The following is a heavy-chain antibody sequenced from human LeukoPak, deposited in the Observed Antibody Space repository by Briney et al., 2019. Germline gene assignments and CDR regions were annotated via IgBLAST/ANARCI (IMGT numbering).Heavy chain of an antibody. CDR3: ARVLSSWYDSNAFDI. Sequence: GASVKVSCKASGGTFSGYAISWVRQAPGQGLEWMGGIIPIFGTANYAQKFQGRVTITADESTSTAYMELSSLRSEDTAVYYCARVLSSWYDSNAFDIWGQGTMVTVSS. V-gene: IGHV1-69*13. CDR2: IIPIFGTA. CDR1: GGTFSGYA. J-gene: IGHJ3*02. D-gene: IGHD6-13*01.